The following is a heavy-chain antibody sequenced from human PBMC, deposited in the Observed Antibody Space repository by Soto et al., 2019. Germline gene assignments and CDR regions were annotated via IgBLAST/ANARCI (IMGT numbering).Heavy chain of an antibody. Sequence: ASVKVSCKASGGTFSSYTISWVRQAPGQGLEWMGRIIPILGIANYAQKFQGRVTITADKSTSTAYMELSSLRYEDTAVYYCTRSTSQSNPFDYWGQGTLVTVSS. J-gene: IGHJ4*02. V-gene: IGHV1-69*02. D-gene: IGHD2-2*01. CDR2: IIPILGIA. CDR1: GGTFSSYT. CDR3: TRSTSQSNPFDY.